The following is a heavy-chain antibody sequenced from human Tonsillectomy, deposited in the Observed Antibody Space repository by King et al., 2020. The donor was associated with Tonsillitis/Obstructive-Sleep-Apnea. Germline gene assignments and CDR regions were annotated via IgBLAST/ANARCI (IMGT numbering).Heavy chain of an antibody. CDR2: IKQDGSEK. J-gene: IGHJ4*02. CDR3: AGGPDLSSGWSSFDY. V-gene: IGHV3-7*03. Sequence: VQLVESGGGLVQPGGSLRLSCAASGFTFSNYWMTWVRQAPGKGLEWVANIKQDGSEKYYVDSVKGRFTISRDNAKNSLYLQMNSLRAEDTAVYYCAGGPDLSSGWSSFDYWGQGTLVTVSS. D-gene: IGHD6-19*01. CDR1: GFTFSNYW.